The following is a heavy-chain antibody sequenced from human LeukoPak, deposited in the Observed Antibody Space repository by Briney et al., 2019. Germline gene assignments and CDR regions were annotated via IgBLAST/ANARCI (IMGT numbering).Heavy chain of an antibody. CDR1: GFTFSSYT. CDR2: LSGSGITT. J-gene: IGHJ4*02. D-gene: IGHD6-19*01. CDR3: AKGEYSSGWSSLDY. V-gene: IGHV3-23*01. Sequence: GGSLRLSCAASGFTFSSYTMSWVRQAPGKGLEWVSGLSGSGITTYYADSVKGRFTISRDNSKNTLYLQMNSLRAEDTAAYYCAKGEYSSGWSSLDYWGQGTLVTVSS.